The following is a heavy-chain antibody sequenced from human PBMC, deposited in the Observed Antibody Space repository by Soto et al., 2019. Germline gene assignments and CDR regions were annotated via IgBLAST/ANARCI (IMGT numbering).Heavy chain of an antibody. D-gene: IGHD6-6*01. CDR3: VKVFFCLDEDGIRALSKVSALLLKRSSDL. J-gene: IGHJ2*01. CDR2: ISSNGGST. V-gene: IGHV3-64D*08. Sequence: KGLEYVSAISSNGGSTYYADSVKGRFTISRDNSKNTLYLQMSSLRAEDTAVYYCVKVFFCLDEDGIRALSKVSALLLKRSSDL.